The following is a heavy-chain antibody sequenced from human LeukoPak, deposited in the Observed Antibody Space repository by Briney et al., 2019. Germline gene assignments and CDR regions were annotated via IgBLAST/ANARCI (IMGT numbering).Heavy chain of an antibody. Sequence: GGSLRLSCAASGFTFSRHNMNWVRQAPMKGLEWVASIGSDGTYIYYADSMQGRFSISRDNAKNSLYLQMNSLRAEDTAVYYCARKMKTGDRVGTFDIWGQGTMVTVSS. D-gene: IGHD1-1*01. V-gene: IGHV3-21*01. CDR2: IGSDGTYI. J-gene: IGHJ3*02. CDR3: ARKMKTGDRVGTFDI. CDR1: GFTFSRHN.